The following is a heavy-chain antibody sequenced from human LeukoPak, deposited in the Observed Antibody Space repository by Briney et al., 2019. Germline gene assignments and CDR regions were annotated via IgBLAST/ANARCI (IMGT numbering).Heavy chain of an antibody. D-gene: IGHD1-26*01. J-gene: IGHJ4*02. CDR3: AKGGGSYFGY. CDR1: GFTFNNNA. CDR2: ISGSGSST. Sequence: PGGSLRLSCEGSGFTFNNNAMSWVRQAPGKGLEWVSSISGSGSSTYYTDSVKGRFTISRDNSKNTVYLQMNSLRAEDTAVYYCAKGGGSYFGYWGQGALVTVSS. V-gene: IGHV3-23*01.